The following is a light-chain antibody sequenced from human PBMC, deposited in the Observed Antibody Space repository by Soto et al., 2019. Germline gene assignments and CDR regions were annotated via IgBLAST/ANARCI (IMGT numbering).Light chain of an antibody. V-gene: IGKV3-20*01. CDR2: GAS. Sequence: EIVLTQSPGTLSLSPGERATLSCRASQSVNSNYLAWLQHKPGQAPRFLIYGASSRAAGIPDRFSGSGSGTDFTLSINRLEPEDFAMYYCHQYGTSPLTFGPGTKVDIK. CDR1: QSVNSNY. J-gene: IGKJ3*01. CDR3: HQYGTSPLT.